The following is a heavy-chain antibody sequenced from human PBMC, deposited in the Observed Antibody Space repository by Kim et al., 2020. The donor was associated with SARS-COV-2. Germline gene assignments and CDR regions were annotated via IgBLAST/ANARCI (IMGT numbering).Heavy chain of an antibody. J-gene: IGHJ4*02. V-gene: IGHV3-9*01. CDR2: ISWNSGSI. D-gene: IGHD3-16*02. CDR1: GFTFDDYA. CDR3: AKDINYDYVWGSYRPFDY. Sequence: GGSLRLSCAASGFTFDDYAMHWVRQAPGKGLEWVSGISWNSGSIGYADSVKGRFTISRDNAKNSLYLQMNSLRAEDTALYYCAKDINYDYVWGSYRPFDYWGQGTLVTVSS.